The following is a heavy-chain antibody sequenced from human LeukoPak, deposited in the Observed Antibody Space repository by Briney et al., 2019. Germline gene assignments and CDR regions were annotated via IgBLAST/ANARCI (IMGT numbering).Heavy chain of an antibody. CDR2: INPKSGGT. J-gene: IGHJ6*03. V-gene: IGHV1-2*02. CDR1: GYTFTGYY. CDR3: ARVGRPFFGDYVEMGYYYYYMDV. Sequence: GASVKVSCKASGYTFTGYYMHWVRQAPGQGLEWMGWINPKSGGTNYAQKFQGRVTMTRDTSISTAYMELSSLRSEDTAVYYCARVGRPFFGDYVEMGYYYYYMDVWGKGTTVTISS. D-gene: IGHD4-17*01.